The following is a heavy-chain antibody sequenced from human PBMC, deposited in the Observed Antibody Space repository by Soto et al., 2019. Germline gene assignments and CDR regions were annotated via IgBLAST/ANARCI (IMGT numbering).Heavy chain of an antibody. CDR2: IRISGTTI. V-gene: IGHV3-48*03. J-gene: IGHJ6*02. D-gene: IGHD3-16*01. CDR3: ARIGGFNSMDV. CDR1: GFTFSSYE. Sequence: EVRLVESGGGLVQPGGSLRLSCAASGFTFSSYEMNWVRQAPGKGLEWVSYIRISGTTIGYADSVKGRFTISRDNAKNSLYLQMSSLRAEDTAVYYCARIGGFNSMDVWGQGTTVTVSS.